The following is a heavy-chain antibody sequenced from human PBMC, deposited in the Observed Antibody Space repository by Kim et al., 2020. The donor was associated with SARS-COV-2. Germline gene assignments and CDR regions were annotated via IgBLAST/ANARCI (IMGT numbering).Heavy chain of an antibody. CDR2: INPNSGGT. CDR3: AKEGYYYGSGSYGPFDY. J-gene: IGHJ4*02. Sequence: ASVKVSCKASGYTFTGYYMHWVRQAPGQGLEWMGWINPNSGGTNYAQKFQGWVTMTRDTSISTAYMELSRLRSDDTAVYYCAKEGYYYGSGSYGPFDYWGQGTLVTVSS. V-gene: IGHV1-2*04. CDR1: GYTFTGYY. D-gene: IGHD3-10*01.